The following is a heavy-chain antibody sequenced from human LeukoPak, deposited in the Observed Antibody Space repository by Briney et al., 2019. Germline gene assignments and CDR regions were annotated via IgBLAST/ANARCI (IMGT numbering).Heavy chain of an antibody. Sequence: SSETLSLTCTVSGGSISSYYWSWIRRPAGKGLEWIGRIYTSGSTNYNPSLKSRVTMSVDTSKNQFSLKLSSVTAADTAVYYCARSSPGSSWYMYYYYMDVWGKGTTVTVSS. V-gene: IGHV4-4*07. D-gene: IGHD6-13*01. CDR1: GGSISSYY. CDR3: ARSSPGSSWYMYYYYMDV. J-gene: IGHJ6*03. CDR2: IYTSGST.